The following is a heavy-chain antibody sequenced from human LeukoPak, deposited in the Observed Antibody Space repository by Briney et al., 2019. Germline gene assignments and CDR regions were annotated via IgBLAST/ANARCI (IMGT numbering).Heavy chain of an antibody. V-gene: IGHV3-21*01. J-gene: IGHJ4*02. CDR1: GFTFSSYS. CDR3: ARVVGATSYFDY. Sequence: GGSPRLSCAASGFTFSSYSMNWVRQAPGKGLEWVSSISSSSSYIYYADSVKGRFTISRDNAKNSLYLQMNSLRAEDTAVYYCARVVGATSYFDYWGQGTLVTVSP. D-gene: IGHD1-26*01. CDR2: ISSSSSYI.